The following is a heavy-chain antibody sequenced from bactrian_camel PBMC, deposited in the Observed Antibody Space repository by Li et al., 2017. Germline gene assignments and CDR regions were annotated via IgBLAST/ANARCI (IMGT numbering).Heavy chain of an antibody. D-gene: IGHD2*01. V-gene: IGHV3S6*01. CDR1: PYTFRQLC. CDR2: IDSDGDT. CDR3: AADVRCVYSQWNI. Sequence: VQLVESGGDSVQPGGSLRLSCTASPYTFRQLCMAWFRQAPGKERERVAIIDSDGDTTYSDSVKGRFTISKDNDKNTLYLQMNSLKPEDGAMYYCAADVRCVYSQWNIWGQGTQVTVS. J-gene: IGHJ4*01.